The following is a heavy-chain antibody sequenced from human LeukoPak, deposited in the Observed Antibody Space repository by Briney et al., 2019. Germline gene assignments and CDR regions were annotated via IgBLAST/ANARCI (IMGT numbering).Heavy chain of an antibody. CDR1: GGSITGYY. CDR2: IHYTGAT. D-gene: IGHD3-9*01. Sequence: SETLSLTCAVYGGSITGYYWSWIRQPPGKGLEWVGEIHYTGATSYNPSLRSRATISIDTSKNQVSLKLSSVTAADTAVYYCARGNILSGYCFDFWGQGALVTVSS. J-gene: IGHJ4*02. V-gene: IGHV4-34*01. CDR3: ARGNILSGYCFDF.